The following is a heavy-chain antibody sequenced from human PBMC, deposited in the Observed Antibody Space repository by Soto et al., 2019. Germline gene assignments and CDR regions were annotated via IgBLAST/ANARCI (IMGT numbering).Heavy chain of an antibody. CDR2: ISAYNGNT. CDR1: GYTFTSYG. CDR3: ARDQEQQLVRFGARDKRLIDY. Sequence: ASVKVSCKASGYTFTSYGISWVRQAPGQGLEWMGWISAYNGNTNYAQKLQGRVTMTTDTSTSTAYMELRSLRSDDTAVYYCARDQEQQLVRFGARDKRLIDYWGQGTLVTVSS. D-gene: IGHD6-13*01. J-gene: IGHJ4*02. V-gene: IGHV1-18*01.